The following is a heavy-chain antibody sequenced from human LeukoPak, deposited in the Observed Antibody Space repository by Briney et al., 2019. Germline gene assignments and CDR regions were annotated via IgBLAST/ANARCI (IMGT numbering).Heavy chain of an antibody. CDR2: FDPEDGET. Sequence: ASVKVSCKVSGYTLTELSMHWVRQAPGKGLEWMGGFDPEDGETIYAQKFQGRVTMTEDTSTDTAYMELSSLRSEDTAVYYCATAVGPPKSSIVGATTFDYWGQGTLVTVSS. J-gene: IGHJ4*02. CDR3: ATAVGPPKSSIVGATTFDY. D-gene: IGHD1-26*01. CDR1: GYTLTELS. V-gene: IGHV1-24*01.